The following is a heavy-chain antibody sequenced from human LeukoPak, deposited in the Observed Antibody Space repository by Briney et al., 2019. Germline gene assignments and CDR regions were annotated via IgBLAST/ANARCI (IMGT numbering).Heavy chain of an antibody. CDR3: AKDLSYGSNWFDP. CDR1: GFTFSSHG. V-gene: IGHV3-33*06. CDR2: IWYDGSKK. J-gene: IGHJ5*02. D-gene: IGHD5-18*01. Sequence: GRSQRLSCAASGFTFSSHGMHWVRLAPGKGLEWVALIWYDGSKKYYADSVKGRFTISRDDSKNTLYLQMNSLRAEDTAMYYCAKDLSYGSNWFDPWGQGTLVTVSS.